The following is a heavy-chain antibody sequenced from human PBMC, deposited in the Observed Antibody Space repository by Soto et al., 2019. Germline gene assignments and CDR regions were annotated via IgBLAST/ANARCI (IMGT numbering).Heavy chain of an antibody. CDR3: ARAPYYDILTGYAPYGMDV. CDR2: IYYSGST. V-gene: IGHV4-30-4*01. Sequence: SETLSLTCTVSGGSISSGDYYWSWIRQPPGKGLEWIGYIYYSGSTYYSPSLKSRVTISVDTSKNQFSLKLSSVTAADTAVYYCARAPYYDILTGYAPYGMDVWGQGTTVTVSS. CDR1: GGSISSGDYY. D-gene: IGHD3-9*01. J-gene: IGHJ6*02.